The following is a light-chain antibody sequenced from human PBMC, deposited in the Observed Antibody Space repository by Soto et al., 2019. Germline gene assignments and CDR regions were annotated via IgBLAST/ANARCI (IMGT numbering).Light chain of an antibody. CDR1: SSDVGAYIY. CDR3: SAYSDIDTKV. V-gene: IGLV2-14*03. Sequence: QSVLTQPSSVSGSPGQSITISCVGASSDVGAYIYVSWYQQFPGKAPKLILYEVNNRPSGVSNRFSGSKSGTTASLTISGLQPEDEADYYCSAYSDIDTKVFGTGTKVTVL. CDR2: EVN. J-gene: IGLJ1*01.